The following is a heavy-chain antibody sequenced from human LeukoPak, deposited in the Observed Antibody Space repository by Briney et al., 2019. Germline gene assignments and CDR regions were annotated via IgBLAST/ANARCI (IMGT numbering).Heavy chain of an antibody. CDR1: GGSISGYY. CDR2: IYSTGST. J-gene: IGHJ3*02. D-gene: IGHD2-15*01. V-gene: IGHV4-4*08. Sequence: SETLSLTCNVSGGSISGYYWSWIRQPPGKGLEWIGYIYSTGSTNYNSSLKSRVTISLDTSKKHLSLKLSSVTAADTAVYYCARLYCSGGSCYGAFDIWGQGTMVTVSS. CDR3: ARLYCSGGSCYGAFDI.